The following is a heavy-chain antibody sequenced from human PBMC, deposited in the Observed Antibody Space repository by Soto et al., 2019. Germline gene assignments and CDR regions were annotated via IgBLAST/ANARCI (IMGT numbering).Heavy chain of an antibody. J-gene: IGHJ6*02. Sequence: ASVKVSCKASGYTFTSYGISWERQAPGQGLEWMEWISAYNGNTNYAQKLQVRVTMTTDTSTSTAYMELRSLRSDDTAVYYCARVRYYDFWSGASSGYSYGRSGMDVWGQGTTVTVSS. D-gene: IGHD3-3*01. CDR1: GYTFTSYG. CDR2: ISAYNGNT. V-gene: IGHV1-18*04. CDR3: ARVRYYDFWSGASSGYSYGRSGMDV.